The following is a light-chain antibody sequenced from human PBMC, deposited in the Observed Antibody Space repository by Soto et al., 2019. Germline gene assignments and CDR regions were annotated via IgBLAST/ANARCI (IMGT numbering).Light chain of an antibody. CDR2: GNS. J-gene: IGLJ1*01. V-gene: IGLV1-40*01. CDR3: QSYDSSLSGYV. Sequence: QSVLTQPPSVSGAPGQSVTISCTGSNSNTGAGYDVHWYQQVPGTAPKFLIYGNSNRLSGVPDRFSGSKSGTSASLAITGLQAEDEADYYCQSYDSSLSGYVFGSGTKVTVL. CDR1: NSNTGAGYD.